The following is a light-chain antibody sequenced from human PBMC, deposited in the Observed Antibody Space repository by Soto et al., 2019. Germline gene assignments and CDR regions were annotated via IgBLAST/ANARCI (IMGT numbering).Light chain of an antibody. Sequence: DIQMTQSPSTLSASVGDRVTITCRASQSISSWLAWYQQKPGRAPKFLIYDASSLESGVPSRFSGSGSETEITRTISRLQPDDFATNFCHSWAFGQGTRLEIK. CDR1: QSISSW. J-gene: IGKJ5*01. CDR2: DAS. V-gene: IGKV1-5*01. CDR3: HSWA.